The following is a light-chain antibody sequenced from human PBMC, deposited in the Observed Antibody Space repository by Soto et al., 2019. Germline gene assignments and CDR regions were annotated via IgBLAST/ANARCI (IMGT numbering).Light chain of an antibody. CDR2: SMS. Sequence: DFQMTQSPSSLSASVGDRVTITCRASQSFSTYLAWYQQKPGKVPKLLISSMSTLQSGVPSRFSGSGSETHFTLTINSLQPEDIATYYCQQYDNYDITFGQGTRLEI. CDR3: QQYDNYDIT. V-gene: IGKV1-27*01. J-gene: IGKJ5*01. CDR1: QSFSTY.